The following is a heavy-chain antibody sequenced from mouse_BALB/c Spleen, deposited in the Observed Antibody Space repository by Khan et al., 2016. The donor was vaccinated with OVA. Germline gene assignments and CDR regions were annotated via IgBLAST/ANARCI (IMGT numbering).Heavy chain of an antibody. CDR3: ARPYYGSAWFAY. CDR1: GFSLTNYG. V-gene: IGHV2-9*02. D-gene: IGHD1-1*01. J-gene: IGHJ3*01. CDR2: MWAGGST. Sequence: VQLKESGPGLVAPSQSLSITCTVSGFSLTNYGVHWVHQSPGKGLEWLGVMWAGGSTNYNSALMSRLNITKDNSKSQIFLKVNSLQTDDTAMYYCARPYYGSAWFAYWGQGTLVTVSA.